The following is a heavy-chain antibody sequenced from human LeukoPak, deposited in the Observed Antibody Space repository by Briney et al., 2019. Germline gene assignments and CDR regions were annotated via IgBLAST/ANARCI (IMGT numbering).Heavy chain of an antibody. V-gene: IGHV3-23*01. CDR2: ISGSGGST. D-gene: IGHD3-22*01. J-gene: IGHJ4*02. Sequence: RSGGSLRLSCAASGFTFSSYAMSWVRQAPVKGLEWVSVISGSGGSTYYADSVKGRFTISRDNSKNTLYLQMNSLRAEDTAVYYCAKDWFQTFYQSGVIVDCWGQGTLVTVSS. CDR1: GFTFSSYA. CDR3: AKDWFQTFYQSGVIVDC.